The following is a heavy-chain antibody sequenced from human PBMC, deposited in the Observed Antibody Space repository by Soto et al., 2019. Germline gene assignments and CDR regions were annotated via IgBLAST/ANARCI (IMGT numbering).Heavy chain of an antibody. CDR3: ARWGRTPAAGPNFDY. Sequence: ASVKVSCKTSGYTFTSYDINWVRQATGQGLEWMGWMNPNSGNTGFAEKFQGRVSMTRNTSISTAYMELSSLRSEDSAVYYCARWGRTPAAGPNFDYWGQGTLVTVSS. V-gene: IGHV1-8*01. CDR1: GYTFTSYD. CDR2: MNPNSGNT. D-gene: IGHD6-13*01. J-gene: IGHJ4*02.